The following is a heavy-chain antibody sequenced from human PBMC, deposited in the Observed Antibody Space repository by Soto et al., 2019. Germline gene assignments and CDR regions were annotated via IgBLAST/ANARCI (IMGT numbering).Heavy chain of an antibody. V-gene: IGHV4-59*08. D-gene: IGHD3-16*01. J-gene: IGHJ3*02. CDR1: GGSISSYY. Sequence: PSETLSLTCTVSGGSISSYYWSWIRQPPGKGLEWIGYIYYTGSTNYNPSLKSRVTISVDTSKNQFSLKLSSVTAADTAVYYCARQMITFGNYAFDIWGQGTMVTVSS. CDR3: ARQMITFGNYAFDI. CDR2: IYYTGST.